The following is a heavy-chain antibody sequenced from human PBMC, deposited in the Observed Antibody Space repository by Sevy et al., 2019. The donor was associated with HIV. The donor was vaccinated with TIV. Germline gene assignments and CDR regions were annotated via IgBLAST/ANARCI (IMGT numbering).Heavy chain of an antibody. Sequence: GGSLRLSCAASAFTFSSYGMHWVRQAPGKGLEWVAVISYDGSNKYYADSVKGRFTISRDNSKNTLYLQMNSLRAEDTAVYYCAKAGKDSSSWDNYYGMDVWGQGTTVTVSS. V-gene: IGHV3-30*18. CDR1: AFTFSSYG. J-gene: IGHJ6*02. CDR2: ISYDGSNK. CDR3: AKAGKDSSSWDNYYGMDV. D-gene: IGHD6-13*01.